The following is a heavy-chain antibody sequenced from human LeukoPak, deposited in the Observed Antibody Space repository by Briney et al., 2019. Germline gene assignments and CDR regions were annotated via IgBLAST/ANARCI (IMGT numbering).Heavy chain of an antibody. D-gene: IGHD3-3*01. CDR2: IYHSGST. Sequence: PSETLSLTSTVSGYSISSGYYWGWIRQPPGKGLEWIGSIYHSGSTYYNPSLKSRVTISVDTSKNQFSLKLSSVTAADTAVYYCARGLTIFGVVTPQGHYFDYWGQGTLVTVPS. CDR3: ARGLTIFGVVTPQGHYFDY. CDR1: GYSISSGYY. J-gene: IGHJ4*02. V-gene: IGHV4-38-2*02.